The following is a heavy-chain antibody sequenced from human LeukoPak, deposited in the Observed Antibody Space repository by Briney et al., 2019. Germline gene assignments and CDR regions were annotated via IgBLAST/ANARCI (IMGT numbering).Heavy chain of an antibody. D-gene: IGHD2-2*01. V-gene: IGHV4-4*07. CDR3: ARDRVFHCSSTSCYSSRFDP. Sequence: SETLSLTCTVSGGSISSYYWSWIRQPAGKGLEWIGRIYTSGSTNYNPSLKSRVTMSVDTSKNQFSLKLSSVTAADTAVYYCARDRVFHCSSTSCYSSRFDPWGQGTLVTVPS. J-gene: IGHJ5*02. CDR1: GGSISSYY. CDR2: IYTSGST.